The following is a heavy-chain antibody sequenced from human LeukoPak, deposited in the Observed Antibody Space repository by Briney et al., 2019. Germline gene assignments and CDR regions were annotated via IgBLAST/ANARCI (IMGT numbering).Heavy chain of an antibody. Sequence: SVKVSCKASGGTFSSYAISWVRQAPGQGLEWMGGIIPIFGTANYAQKFQGRVTITADESTSTAYMELSSLRSEDTAVYYCARDLNNYGDYSWFDPWGQGTLVTVSS. CDR2: IIPIFGTA. J-gene: IGHJ5*02. D-gene: IGHD4-17*01. V-gene: IGHV1-69*13. CDR3: ARDLNNYGDYSWFDP. CDR1: GGTFSSYA.